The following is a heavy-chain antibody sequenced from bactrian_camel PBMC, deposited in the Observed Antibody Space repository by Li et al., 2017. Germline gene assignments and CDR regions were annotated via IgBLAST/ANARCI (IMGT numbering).Heavy chain of an antibody. Sequence: VQLVESGGGLVQPGGSLRLSCAASGFTFSTYDMSWVRQAPGKGLEWVSAINSGGGSTYYADSVKGRFAISQDSAKTTLYLQMNDLKTEDTAIYYCASDARASTCSGGESPHFSRYRFWGQGTQVTVS. V-gene: IGHV3S40*01. J-gene: IGHJ6*01. CDR1: GFTFSTYD. CDR3: ASDARASTCSGGESPHFSRYRF. D-gene: IGHD2*01. CDR2: INSGGGST.